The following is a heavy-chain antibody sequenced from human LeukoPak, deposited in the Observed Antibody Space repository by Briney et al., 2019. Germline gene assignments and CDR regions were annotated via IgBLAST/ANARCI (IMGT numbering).Heavy chain of an antibody. J-gene: IGHJ6*02. V-gene: IGHV4-4*07. Sequence: SETLSLTCTVSGGSISSYYWSWIRQPAGKGLEWIGRIYTSGSTNYNPSLKSRVTMSVDTSKNQFSLKLSSVTAADTAVYYCAREFSIVVVPAASPLGGMDVWGQGTTVTVSS. CDR3: AREFSIVVVPAASPLGGMDV. D-gene: IGHD2-2*01. CDR2: IYTSGST. CDR1: GGSISSYY.